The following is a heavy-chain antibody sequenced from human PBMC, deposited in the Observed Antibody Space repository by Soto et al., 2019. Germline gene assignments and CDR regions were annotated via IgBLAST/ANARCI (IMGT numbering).Heavy chain of an antibody. D-gene: IGHD3-3*01. CDR2: IGTAGDT. V-gene: IGHV3-13*01. CDR3: SRGFISGEGDYEFWSGYIDY. Sequence: GGSLRLSCAASGFTFSSYDMHWVRQATGKGLEWVSAIGTAGDTYYQGSVKGRFTISRENAKNSLYLQMNSLRAEDTAVYYCSRGFISGEGDYEFWSGYIDYWGQGTLVTVSS. CDR1: GFTFSSYD. J-gene: IGHJ4*02.